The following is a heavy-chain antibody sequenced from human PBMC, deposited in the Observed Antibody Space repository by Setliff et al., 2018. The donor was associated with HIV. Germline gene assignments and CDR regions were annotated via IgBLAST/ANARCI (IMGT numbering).Heavy chain of an antibody. V-gene: IGHV2-26*01. CDR3: ARYSSGWSPAYYFDY. CDR2: IFSNDEK. CDR1: GFSLSNGRMG. D-gene: IGHD6-19*01. J-gene: IGHJ4*02. Sequence: SGPTLVNPTETLTLTCTVSGFSLSNGRMGVSWIRQPPGKALEWLAHIFSNDEKSYSTSLKSRLTISKDTPKSQVVLIRTNMDPVDTATYYCARYSSGWSPAYYFDYWGQGTLVTVSS.